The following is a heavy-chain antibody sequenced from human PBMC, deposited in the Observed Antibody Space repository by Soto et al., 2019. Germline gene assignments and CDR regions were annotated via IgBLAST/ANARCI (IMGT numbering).Heavy chain of an antibody. CDR2: IKQDGSKA. D-gene: IGHD2-15*01. Sequence: EVQLVESGGGLVQPGGSLRLSCVASGFAFWGDWMSWVRQAPGKGLEWVANIKQDGSKAQYLESVRGRFTISRDNSKSSVYLQMNSLRAEDTALYYCARDFYGGSSYGPGDYWGQGTLVTVSS. CDR3: ARDFYGGSSYGPGDY. V-gene: IGHV3-7*01. J-gene: IGHJ4*02. CDR1: GFAFWGDW.